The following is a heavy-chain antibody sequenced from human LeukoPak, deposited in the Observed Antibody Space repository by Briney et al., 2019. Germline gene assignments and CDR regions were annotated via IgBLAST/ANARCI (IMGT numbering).Heavy chain of an antibody. Sequence: GGSLRLSCAASGFTFSNCGMHWVRQAPGKGLEWVAIIWYDGSNEYYADSVKGRFTISRDNSKNTLYLQMNSLRAEDTAVYYCARDKYGMDVWGQGTTVTVSS. CDR1: GFTFSNCG. V-gene: IGHV3-33*01. CDR2: IWYDGSNE. CDR3: ARDKYGMDV. J-gene: IGHJ6*02.